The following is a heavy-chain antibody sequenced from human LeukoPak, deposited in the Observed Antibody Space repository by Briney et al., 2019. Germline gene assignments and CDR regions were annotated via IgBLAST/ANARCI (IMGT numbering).Heavy chain of an antibody. CDR1: GGSITTHDNY. J-gene: IGHJ4*02. CDR3: ARLYFDFLSGYLYR. CDR2: ISHSGNT. V-gene: IGHV4-39*02. Sequence: PSETLSLTCTVSGGSITTHDNYWGWIRQPPGKGLEWIGSISHSGNTHYSPSLQSRVTMSADTSRNTFSLRLCSVTAADTAVCYCARLYFDFLSGYLYRGGQRTLVTVS. D-gene: IGHD3-3*01.